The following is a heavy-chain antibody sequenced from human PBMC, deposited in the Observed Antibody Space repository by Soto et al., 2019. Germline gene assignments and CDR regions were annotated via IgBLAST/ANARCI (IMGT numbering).Heavy chain of an antibody. CDR3: ARELGYRSGGSCYANWFEP. J-gene: IGHJ5*02. Sequence: SETLSLTCTVSGGSISSYYWSWIRQPPGKGLEWIGYIYYSGSTNYNPTLKSRVTISVDTSKNQFSLKLSSVTAADTAVYYCARELGYRSGGSCYANWFEPWGQGTLVPVS. D-gene: IGHD2-15*01. CDR2: IYYSGST. CDR1: GGSISSYY. V-gene: IGHV4-59*01.